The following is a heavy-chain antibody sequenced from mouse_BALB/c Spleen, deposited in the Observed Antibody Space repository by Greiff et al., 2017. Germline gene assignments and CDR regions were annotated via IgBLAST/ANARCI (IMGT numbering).Heavy chain of an antibody. CDR3: ARNSPMITTTAYYAMDY. CDR1: GFSLSRYS. V-gene: IGHV2-6-4*01. J-gene: IGHJ4*01. Sequence: VKLMESGPGLVAPSQSLSITCTVSGFSLSRYSVHWVRQPPGKGLEWLGMIWGGGSTDYNSALKSRLSISKDNSKSQVFLKMNSLQTDDTAMYYCARNSPMITTTAYYAMDYWGQGTSVTVSS. D-gene: IGHD2-4*01. CDR2: IWGGGST.